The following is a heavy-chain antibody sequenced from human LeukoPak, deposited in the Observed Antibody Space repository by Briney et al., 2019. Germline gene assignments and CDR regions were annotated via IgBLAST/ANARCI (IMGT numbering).Heavy chain of an antibody. V-gene: IGHV4-59*01. CDR2: IYYSGST. Sequence: PSETLSLTCTVSGGSISSYYWSWIRQPPGKGLEWIGYIYYSGSTNYNPSLKSRVTISVDTSKNQFSLKLSSVTAADTAVYYCASVDYGSGSYYYWGQGTLVTVSS. CDR1: GGSISSYY. J-gene: IGHJ4*02. CDR3: ASVDYGSGSYYY. D-gene: IGHD3-10*01.